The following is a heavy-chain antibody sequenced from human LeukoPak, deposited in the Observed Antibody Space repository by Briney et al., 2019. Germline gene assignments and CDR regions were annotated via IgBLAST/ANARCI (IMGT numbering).Heavy chain of an antibody. J-gene: IGHJ6*03. V-gene: IGHV3-23*01. Sequence: GGSLRLSCAASGFTFSNYAMNWVRQAPGKGLEWVSVISGSGGSTYYADSVKGRFTISRDNSKNTLYLQMNSLRAEDTAVYYCAKDRNYDFWSGLRGNYMDVWGKGTTVTVSS. CDR1: GFTFSNYA. CDR2: ISGSGGST. CDR3: AKDRNYDFWSGLRGNYMDV. D-gene: IGHD3-3*01.